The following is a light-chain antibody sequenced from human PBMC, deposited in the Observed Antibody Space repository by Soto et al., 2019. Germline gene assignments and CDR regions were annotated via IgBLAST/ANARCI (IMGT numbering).Light chain of an antibody. CDR1: QNVASSY. Sequence: DTVVTQSPGTLSLSPGERATLSCRASQNVASSYLAWYQQKPGQAPRLLIYGASRRATGIPDRFSGSGSGTDFTLTISRLEPEDFAVYYCQQYGSSSYTFGQGTKLEIK. V-gene: IGKV3-20*01. CDR2: GAS. CDR3: QQYGSSSYT. J-gene: IGKJ2*01.